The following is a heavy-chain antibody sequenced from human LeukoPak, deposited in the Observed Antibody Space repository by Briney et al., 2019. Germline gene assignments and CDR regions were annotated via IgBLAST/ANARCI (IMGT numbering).Heavy chain of an antibody. CDR1: GFTFSSYG. V-gene: IGHV3-30*03. CDR2: ISYDGSNK. J-gene: IGHJ4*02. Sequence: SGGSLRLSCAASGFTFSSYGMHWVRQAPGKGLEWVAVISYDGSNKYYADSVKGRFTISRDNSKNTLYLQMNSLRAEDTAVYYCATDIVVVVAAQPFDYWGQGTLVTVSS. D-gene: IGHD2-15*01. CDR3: ATDIVVVVAAQPFDY.